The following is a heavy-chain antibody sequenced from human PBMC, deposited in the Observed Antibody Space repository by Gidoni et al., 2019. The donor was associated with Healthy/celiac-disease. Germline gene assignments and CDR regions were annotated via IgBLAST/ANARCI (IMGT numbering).Heavy chain of an antibody. CDR3: ARQSCGGDCSLSAFDI. Sequence: EVQLVQSGAEVKKPGESLKISCKGSGYRFTSYWIGGVRQMPGKGLEWMGIIYPGDSDTRYSPSFQGQVTISADKSISTAYLQWSSLKASDTAMYYCARQSCGGDCSLSAFDIWGQGTMVTVSS. CDR1: GYRFTSYW. J-gene: IGHJ3*02. V-gene: IGHV5-51*01. CDR2: IYPGDSDT. D-gene: IGHD2-21*02.